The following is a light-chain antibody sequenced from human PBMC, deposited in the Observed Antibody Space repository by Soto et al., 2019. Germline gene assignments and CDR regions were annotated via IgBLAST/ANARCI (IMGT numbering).Light chain of an antibody. Sequence: EIVMTQSPATLSVSPGDRATLSCRASQSVSINLAWYQQKPGQAPSLLIYAASTRATGIPARFSGSGSGTEFTLTINSLQSEDFAVYYCQQYNNWPRTFGQGTKVDIK. CDR1: QSVSIN. CDR2: AAS. J-gene: IGKJ1*01. CDR3: QQYNNWPRT. V-gene: IGKV3-15*01.